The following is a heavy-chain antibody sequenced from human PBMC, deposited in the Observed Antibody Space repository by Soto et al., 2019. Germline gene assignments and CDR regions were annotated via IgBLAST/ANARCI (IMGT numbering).Heavy chain of an antibody. CDR2: IYHSGST. J-gene: IGHJ4*02. V-gene: IGHV4-30-2*01. CDR3: AQTRDGYNYGSFDY. CDR1: GGSISSGGYS. Sequence: ASETLSLTCAVSGGSISSGGYSWSWIRQPPGKGLEWIGYIYHSGSTYYNPSLKSRVTISVDRSKNQFPLKLSSVTAADTAVYYCAQTRDGYNYGSFDYWGQGTLVTVSS. D-gene: IGHD5-12*01.